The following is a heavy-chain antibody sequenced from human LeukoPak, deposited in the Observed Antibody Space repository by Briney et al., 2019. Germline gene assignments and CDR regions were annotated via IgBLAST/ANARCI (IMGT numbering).Heavy chain of an antibody. Sequence: ASMKVSFKASGFTFTNYYMHWVRQAPGQGLEWMGLINPSGSSTSYAQKFRGRVTMTRDTSTTTVYMELSSLRSEDTAVYYCAREESGGYFDYGGQGTLVTVSS. D-gene: IGHD2-8*02. CDR3: AREESGGYFDY. V-gene: IGHV1-46*01. J-gene: IGHJ4*02. CDR1: GFTFTNYY. CDR2: INPSGSST.